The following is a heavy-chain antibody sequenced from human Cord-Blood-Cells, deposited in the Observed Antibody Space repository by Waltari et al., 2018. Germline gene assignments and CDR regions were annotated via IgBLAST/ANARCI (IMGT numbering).Heavy chain of an antibody. V-gene: IGHV4-30-4*01. J-gene: IGHJ6*02. CDR1: GGSISSGDYY. CDR3: ARARFDILTGYYYYYGMDV. CDR2: IYYSGST. D-gene: IGHD3-9*01. Sequence: QVQLQESGPGLVKPSQTLSLTCTVSGGSISSGDYYWSWIRQPPGTGLEWIGYIYYSGSTYYNPSLKSRVTISVDTSKNQFSLKLSSVTAADTAVYYCARARFDILTGYYYYYGMDVWGQGTTVTVSS.